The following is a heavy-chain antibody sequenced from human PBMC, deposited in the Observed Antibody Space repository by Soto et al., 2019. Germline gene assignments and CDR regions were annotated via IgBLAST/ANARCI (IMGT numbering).Heavy chain of an antibody. Sequence: GGSLRLSCAASGFTFSSYGMHWVRQAPGKGLEWVAVIWYDGSNKYYADSVKGRFTISRDNSKNTLYLQMNSLRAEDTAVYYCARRMTTVTTYYYYYGMDVWGQGTTVTVSS. V-gene: IGHV3-33*01. CDR1: GFTFSSYG. J-gene: IGHJ6*02. CDR3: ARRMTTVTTYYYYYGMDV. CDR2: IWYDGSNK. D-gene: IGHD4-17*01.